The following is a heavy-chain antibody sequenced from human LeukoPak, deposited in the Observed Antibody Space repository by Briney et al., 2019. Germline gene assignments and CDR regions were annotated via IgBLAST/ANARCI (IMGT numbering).Heavy chain of an antibody. CDR2: IYYSGST. J-gene: IGHJ4*02. V-gene: IGHV4-59*01. D-gene: IGHD2-15*01. CDR3: ARWSATGVGFDY. Sequence: SETLSLTCTVSGGSISSYYWSWIRQPPGKGLEWIGYIYYSGSTNYNPSLKSRVTISVDTSKNQFSLKLSSVTAADTAVYYCARWSATGVGFDYWGQGTLVTVSS. CDR1: GGSISSYY.